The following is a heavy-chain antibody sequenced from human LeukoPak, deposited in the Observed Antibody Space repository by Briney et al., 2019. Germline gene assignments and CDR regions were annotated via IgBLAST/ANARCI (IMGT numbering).Heavy chain of an antibody. V-gene: IGHV3-7*01. Sequence: PGGSLRLSCEASGFIFSNYWMAWVRQAPGKGLEWVANIKEDGSDKNYVESMKGRYTISRDNAQNSLYLQMNRLGVEDTAVYYCARHKDYYYSYMDVWGKGTTVTISS. CDR2: IKEDGSDK. CDR3: ARHKDYYYSYMDV. CDR1: GFIFSNYW. J-gene: IGHJ6*03.